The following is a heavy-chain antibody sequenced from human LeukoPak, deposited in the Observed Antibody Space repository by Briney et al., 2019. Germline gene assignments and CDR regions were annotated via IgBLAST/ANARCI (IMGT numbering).Heavy chain of an antibody. J-gene: IGHJ4*02. CDR3: ARDRTGYGNYYFDP. V-gene: IGHV1-69*05. Sequence: SVKVSCKASGDTVRKYAIGWVRQAPGQGLEWIGGIISTYGASNYAQKFQGRVTLTTDESANTAYMELRSLRSEDTAVYYCARDRTGYGNYYFDPWGQGTPVTVSS. D-gene: IGHD5-18*01. CDR1: GDTVRKYA. CDR2: IISTYGAS.